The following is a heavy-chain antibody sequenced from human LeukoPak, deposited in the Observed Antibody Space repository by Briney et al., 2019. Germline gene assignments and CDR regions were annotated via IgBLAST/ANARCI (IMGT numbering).Heavy chain of an antibody. J-gene: IGHJ3*02. Sequence: SETLSLTCTVSGGSISSGDYYWSWIRQPPGKGLEWIGYIYYSGSTYYNPSLKSRVTISVDTSKNQFSPKLSSVTAADTAVYYCASVHSHFGVVGAFDIWGQGTMVTVSS. CDR3: ASVHSHFGVVGAFDI. CDR1: GGSISSGDYY. D-gene: IGHD3-3*01. CDR2: IYYSGST. V-gene: IGHV4-30-4*08.